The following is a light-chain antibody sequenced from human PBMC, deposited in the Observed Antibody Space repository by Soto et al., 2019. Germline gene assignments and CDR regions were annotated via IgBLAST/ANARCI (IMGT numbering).Light chain of an antibody. Sequence: QPVLTQPASVSGSPGQSITISCTGSSSDVGGYNYVSWYQQHPGKAPKLMIYEVSHRPSGVSNRFSGSKSGNTASLTISGLQAEDEADYYCSSYTTANTLGVFGGGTKLTVL. V-gene: IGLV2-14*01. CDR1: SSDVGGYNY. J-gene: IGLJ3*02. CDR3: SSYTTANTLGV. CDR2: EVS.